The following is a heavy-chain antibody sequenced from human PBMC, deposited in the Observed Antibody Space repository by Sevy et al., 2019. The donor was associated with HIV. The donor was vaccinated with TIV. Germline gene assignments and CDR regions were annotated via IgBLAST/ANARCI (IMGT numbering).Heavy chain of an antibody. CDR3: ARAGGATFDYGLDV. V-gene: IGHV3-33*01. CDR2: IWYDGSDK. D-gene: IGHD1-26*01. CDR1: GFSFSSYG. J-gene: IGHJ6*02. Sequence: GGSLRLSCAASGFSFSSYGMHWVRQAPGKGLEWVAGIWYDGSDKYYADSVKGRFTISRDNSKNTIYLQMNSLRAEDTAVFYCARAGGATFDYGLDVWGQGTTVTVSS.